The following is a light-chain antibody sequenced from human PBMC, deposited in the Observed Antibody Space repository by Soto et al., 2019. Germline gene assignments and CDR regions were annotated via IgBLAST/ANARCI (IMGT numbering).Light chain of an antibody. CDR3: QQYNNWPPLT. CDR1: PSVSSS. Sequence: EIVMTQSPATLSVSPGERATLSCRASPSVSSSLAWYQQKPGQAPRLLIYVASTRATGIPARFSGSGSGTEINLTISSLQSDDCAVDYYQQYNNWPPLTFGGGTKVEIK. J-gene: IGKJ4*01. CDR2: VAS. V-gene: IGKV3D-15*01.